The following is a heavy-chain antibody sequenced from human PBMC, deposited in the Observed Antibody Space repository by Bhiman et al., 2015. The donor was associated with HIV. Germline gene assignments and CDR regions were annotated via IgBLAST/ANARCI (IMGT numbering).Heavy chain of an antibody. CDR2: ISGSSSLI. Sequence: EVVLVESGGGLVNPGGSLRLSCAASGFTFSSFSMNWVRQAPGKGLQWVSSISGSSSLIYYADSVKGRFTVSRDNAKNSLYLQMNSLRVDDTAVYYCARGDKNSGWYFADYWGQGTLVTVSS. CDR3: ARGDKNSGWYFADY. CDR1: GFTFSSFS. V-gene: IGHV3-21*03. J-gene: IGHJ4*02. D-gene: IGHD6-19*01.